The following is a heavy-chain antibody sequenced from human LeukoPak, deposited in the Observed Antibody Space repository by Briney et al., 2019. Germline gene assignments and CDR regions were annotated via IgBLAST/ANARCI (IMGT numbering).Heavy chain of an antibody. CDR2: IRRTGTTI. CDR3: ARDLVSRDHGLLF. V-gene: IGHV3-48*04. Sequence: GGSLRLSCAASGFTFSIYTMNWVRQAPGKGLEWVPYIRRTGTTIYYVDSVRGRFTSSREHAKNSMYLQMYSLSSEDTDLSFWARDLVSRDHGLLFWGQGTLLPPSS. J-gene: IGHJ4*02. CDR1: GFTFSIYT. D-gene: IGHD1-14*01.